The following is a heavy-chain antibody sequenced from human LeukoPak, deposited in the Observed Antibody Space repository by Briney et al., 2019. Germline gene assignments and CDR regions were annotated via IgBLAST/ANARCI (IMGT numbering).Heavy chain of an antibody. D-gene: IGHD6-13*01. CDR3: ARARRIAAAGTGGAWFDP. CDR1: GYTFTGYY. Sequence: ASVKVSCKASGYTFTGYYMHWVRQAPGQGLEWMGWMNPNSGGTNYAQKFQGWVTMTRDTSISTAYMELSRLRSDDTAVYYCARARRIAAAGTGGAWFDPWGQGTLVTVSS. CDR2: MNPNSGGT. V-gene: IGHV1-2*04. J-gene: IGHJ5*02.